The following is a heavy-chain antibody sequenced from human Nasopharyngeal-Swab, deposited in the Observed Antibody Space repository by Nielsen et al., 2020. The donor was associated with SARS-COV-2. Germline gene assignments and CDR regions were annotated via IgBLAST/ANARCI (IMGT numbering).Heavy chain of an antibody. CDR1: GGSFSGYY. CDR3: ARGHRGTTMVRGVYFDY. Sequence: SETLSLTCAVYGGSFSGYYWSWIRQPPGKGLEWVGEINHSGSTNYNPSLKSRVTISVDTSKNQFSLKLSSVTAADTAVYYCARGHRGTTMVRGVYFDYWGQGTPVTVSS. J-gene: IGHJ4*02. CDR2: INHSGST. D-gene: IGHD3-10*01. V-gene: IGHV4-34*01.